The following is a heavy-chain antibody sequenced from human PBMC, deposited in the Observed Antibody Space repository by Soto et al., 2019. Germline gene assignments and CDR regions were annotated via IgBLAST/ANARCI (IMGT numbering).Heavy chain of an antibody. CDR3: ARSYYDSSGYYPIFDY. D-gene: IGHD3-22*01. Sequence: QVQLVQSGAEVKKPGASVKVSCKASGYTFTSYDINWVRQATGQGLEWMGWMNPNSGNTGYAQKFQGRVTMTRNTSISTDYMELSSLRSEDTAVYYCARSYYDSSGYYPIFDYWGQGTLVTVSS. J-gene: IGHJ4*02. CDR2: MNPNSGNT. CDR1: GYTFTSYD. V-gene: IGHV1-8*01.